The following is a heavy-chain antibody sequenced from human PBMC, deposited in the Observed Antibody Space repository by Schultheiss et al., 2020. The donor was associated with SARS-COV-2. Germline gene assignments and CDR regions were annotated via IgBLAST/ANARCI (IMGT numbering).Heavy chain of an antibody. V-gene: IGHV3-23*01. J-gene: IGHJ4*02. CDR2: ISGSGGST. CDR3: AKDTDYYDSSGHFDY. Sequence: GGSLSLSCAASGFTFSSYAMSWVRQAPGKGLEWVSAISGSGGSTYYADSVKGRFTISRDNSKNTLYLQMNSLRAEDTAVYYCAKDTDYYDSSGHFDYWGQGTLVTVSS. CDR1: GFTFSSYA. D-gene: IGHD3-22*01.